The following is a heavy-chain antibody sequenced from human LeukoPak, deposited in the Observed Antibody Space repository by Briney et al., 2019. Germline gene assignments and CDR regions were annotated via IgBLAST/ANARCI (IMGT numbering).Heavy chain of an antibody. Sequence: ASVTVSYTASVYTFTDYYMHWVGQAPGQGREWMGWINPNSGGTNYAQKFQGRFTMTTDTSISTPYMELSRLRSDDTAVYYCARERTLTSCYDSGGQGTLVTVS. V-gene: IGHV1-2*02. CDR1: VYTFTDYY. J-gene: IGHJ4*02. CDR2: INPNSGGT. D-gene: IGHD2-15*01. CDR3: ARERTLTSCYDS.